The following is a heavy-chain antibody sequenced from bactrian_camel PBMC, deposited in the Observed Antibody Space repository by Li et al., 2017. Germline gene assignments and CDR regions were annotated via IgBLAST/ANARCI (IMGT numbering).Heavy chain of an antibody. CDR2: IYTGVGRT. CDR3: VRDYKSGDYRDDFGY. D-gene: IGHD4*01. Sequence: QLVESGGDSVQAGGSLRLSCAVSGYPRSSFLVGWFRQAPGKEREGVAAIYTGVGRTYYPDSVKGRFTLSEDSAKNMVYLHMTSLEPEDTGVYYCVRDYKSGDYRDDFGYWGQGTQVTVS. V-gene: IGHV3S25*01. CDR1: GYPRSSFL. J-gene: IGHJ6*01.